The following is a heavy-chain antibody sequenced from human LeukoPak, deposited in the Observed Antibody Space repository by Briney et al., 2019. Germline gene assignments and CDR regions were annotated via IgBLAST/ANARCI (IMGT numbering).Heavy chain of an antibody. CDR1: GGSISSGGYS. D-gene: IGHD1-26*01. J-gene: IGHJ4*02. CDR2: IYHSGST. V-gene: IGHV4-30-2*01. CDR3: ARESGSYYEPFDY. Sequence: SQTLSLTCAVSGGSISSGGYSWSWIRQPPGKGLEWIGYIYHSGSTYYNPSLKSRVTISVDRSKNQFSLKLSSVTAADTAVYYCARESGSYYEPFDYWGQGTLVTVSS.